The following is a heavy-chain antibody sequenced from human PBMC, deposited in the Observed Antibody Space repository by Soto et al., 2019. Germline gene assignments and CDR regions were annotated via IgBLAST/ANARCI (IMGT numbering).Heavy chain of an antibody. CDR3: AKDGVNYDYIWGSYRPPGY. CDR1: GFTFSSYA. CDR2: ISGSGGST. V-gene: IGHV3-23*01. J-gene: IGHJ4*02. D-gene: IGHD3-16*02. Sequence: GSLRLSCAASGFTFSSYAMSWVRQAPGKGLEWVSAISGSGGSTYYADSVKCRFTISRDNSKNTLYLQMNSLRAEDTAVYYCAKDGVNYDYIWGSYRPPGYWGQGT.